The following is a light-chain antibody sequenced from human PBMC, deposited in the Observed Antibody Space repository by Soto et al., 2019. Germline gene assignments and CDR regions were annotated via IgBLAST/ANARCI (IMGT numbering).Light chain of an antibody. CDR2: KAS. V-gene: IGKV1-5*03. CDR3: HHDNPYNP. J-gene: IGKJ1*01. CDR1: QTTSRW. Sequence: DVPITQSPTTLSASAGDRVTITCRASQTTSRWLAWYQQKQGKAPKLLIYKASTVKSGVPSRFSGRGSGTELTLTIICLHTDGFTTYQRHHDNPYNPSGQGT.